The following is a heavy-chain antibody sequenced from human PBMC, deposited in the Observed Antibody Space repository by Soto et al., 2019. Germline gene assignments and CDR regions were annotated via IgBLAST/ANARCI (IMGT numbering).Heavy chain of an antibody. Sequence: QVQLVQSGAEVKKPGASVKVSCKASGYTFTGYYMHWVRQAPGQGLEWMGWINPNSGDTSYAQKFQGRVTMTRDTSITTAYMERSRLRSDDTAVFYCARGQCTSTSCYGSDYYYGLDVWGQGTTVTVSS. CDR3: ARGQCTSTSCYGSDYYYGLDV. V-gene: IGHV1-2*02. CDR2: INPNSGDT. J-gene: IGHJ6*02. D-gene: IGHD2-2*01. CDR1: GYTFTGYY.